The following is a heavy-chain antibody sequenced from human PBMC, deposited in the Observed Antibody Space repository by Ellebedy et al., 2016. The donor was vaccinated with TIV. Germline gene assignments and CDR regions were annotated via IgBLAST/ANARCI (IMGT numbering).Heavy chain of an antibody. Sequence: GESLKISCKGSGYSFTSYWIGWVRQMPGKGLAWMGIIYPGDSDTRYRPSFPGQVTISADKSISTAYRQWSSLKASDTAMYYCARGAGGSRSTEYFQHWGQGTLVTVSS. D-gene: IGHD3-16*01. CDR1: GYSFTSYW. CDR2: IYPGDSDT. V-gene: IGHV5-51*01. CDR3: ARGAGGSRSTEYFQH. J-gene: IGHJ1*01.